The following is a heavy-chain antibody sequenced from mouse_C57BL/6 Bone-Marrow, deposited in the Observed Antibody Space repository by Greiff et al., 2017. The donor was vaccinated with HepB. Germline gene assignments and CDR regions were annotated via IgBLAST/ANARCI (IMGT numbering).Heavy chain of an antibody. CDR1: GYTFTSYW. CDR2: IHPNSGST. V-gene: IGHV1-64*01. CDR3: ARGVTTVVARYAMDY. J-gene: IGHJ4*01. Sequence: QVQLQQPGAELVKPGASVKLSCKASGYTFTSYWMHWVKQRPGQGLEWIGMIHPNSGSTNYNEKFKSKATLTADKSSSTAYMELRSLTSEDSAVYFCARGVTTVVARYAMDYWGQGTSVTVSS. D-gene: IGHD1-1*01.